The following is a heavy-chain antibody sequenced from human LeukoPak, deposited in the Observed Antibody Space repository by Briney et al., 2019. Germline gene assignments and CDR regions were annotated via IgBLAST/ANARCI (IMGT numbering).Heavy chain of an antibody. V-gene: IGHV5-51*01. J-gene: IGHJ6*02. Sequence: GESLKISCKGSGYIFTSYWIGWVRQMPGNGLGWMGIIYPGDSDTSYSPSFQGQVTISADKSVSTAYLQWSSLKASDTAMYYCARHGPLLEPPRGMDVWGQGTTVTVSS. CDR3: ARHGPLLEPPRGMDV. D-gene: IGHD1-1*01. CDR1: GYIFTSYW. CDR2: IYPGDSDT.